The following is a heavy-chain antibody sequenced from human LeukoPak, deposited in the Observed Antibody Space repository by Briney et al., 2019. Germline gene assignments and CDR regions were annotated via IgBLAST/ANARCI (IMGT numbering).Heavy chain of an antibody. CDR1: GGSISSYY. Sequence: SETLSLTCTVSGGSISSYYWSWIRQPPGKGLEWIGYIYYSGSTNYNPSLKSRVTISVDTSKNQCSLKLNSVTAADTAVYYCARVTSNYYYYYMDVWGKGTTVTISS. V-gene: IGHV4-59*01. CDR3: ARVTSNYYYYYMDV. J-gene: IGHJ6*03. CDR2: IYYSGST.